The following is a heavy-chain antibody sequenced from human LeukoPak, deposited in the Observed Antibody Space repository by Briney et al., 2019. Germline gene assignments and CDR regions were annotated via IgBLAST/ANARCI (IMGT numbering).Heavy chain of an antibody. CDR2: ISAYNGNT. Sequence: ASVKVSCKASGYTFTSYGISWVRQAPGQGLEWMGWISAYNGNTNYAQKLQGRVTMTTDTSTSTPYMELRSLRSDDTAVYYCARTRVEVRGAGNWFDPWGQGTLVIVSS. V-gene: IGHV1-18*01. D-gene: IGHD3-10*01. J-gene: IGHJ5*02. CDR3: ARTRVEVRGAGNWFDP. CDR1: GYTFTSYG.